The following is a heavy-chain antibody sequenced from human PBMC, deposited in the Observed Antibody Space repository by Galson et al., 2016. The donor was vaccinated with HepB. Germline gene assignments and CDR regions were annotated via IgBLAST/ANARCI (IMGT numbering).Heavy chain of an antibody. D-gene: IGHD2-2*02. CDR1: SDPVTSGTYY. J-gene: IGHJ6*02. V-gene: IGHV4-61*01. CDR3: ARDEGFYNGMDV. Sequence: ETLSLTCTVSSDPVTSGTYYWSWVRQSPGKGLDWIGYIHDSGNTNYNPSIKSRVTISRDTSKSQFFLELTSVTAADTAVYYCARDEGFYNGMDVWGQGTTVTVAS. CDR2: IHDSGNT.